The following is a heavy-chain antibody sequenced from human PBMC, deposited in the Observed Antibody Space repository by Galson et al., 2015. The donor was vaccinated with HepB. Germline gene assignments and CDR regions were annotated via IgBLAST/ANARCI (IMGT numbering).Heavy chain of an antibody. CDR3: AKNSGSIWSVPHHFDS. J-gene: IGHJ4*02. CDR2: ISGSGGSI. V-gene: IGHV3-23*01. D-gene: IGHD6-13*01. CDR1: GFTFANFV. Sequence: SLRLSCAASGFTFANFVMNWVRQAPGKGLECVSSISGSGGSIYYRGSVKGRFTISRDNSKNTVYLQVKSLRADDTAVYYCAKNSGSIWSVPHHFDSWGKGTLVTVSS.